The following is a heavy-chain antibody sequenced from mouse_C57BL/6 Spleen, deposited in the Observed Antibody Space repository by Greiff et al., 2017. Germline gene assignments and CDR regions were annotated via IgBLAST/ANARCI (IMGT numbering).Heavy chain of an antibody. CDR2: INPNYGTT. Sequence: EVKLMESGPELVKPGASVKISCKASGYSFTDYNMNWVKQSNGKSLEWIGVINPNYGTTSYNQKFKGKATLTVDQSSSTAYMQLNSLTSEDSAVYYCARGYYGSSPWYFDVWGTGTTVTVSS. V-gene: IGHV1-39*01. CDR3: ARGYYGSSPWYFDV. J-gene: IGHJ1*03. D-gene: IGHD1-1*01. CDR1: GYSFTDYN.